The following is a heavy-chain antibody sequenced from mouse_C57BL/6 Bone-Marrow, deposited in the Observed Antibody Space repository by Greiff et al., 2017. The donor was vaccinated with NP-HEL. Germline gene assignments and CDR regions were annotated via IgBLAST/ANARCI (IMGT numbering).Heavy chain of an antibody. Sequence: EVMLVESGGGLVKPGGSLKLSCAASGFTFSSYAMSWVRQTPEKRLEWVATISDGGSYTYYPDNVKGRFTISRDNAKNNLYLQMSHLKSEDTAMYYCARDGYGSSHYYAMDYWGQGTSVTVSS. J-gene: IGHJ4*01. D-gene: IGHD1-1*01. CDR2: ISDGGSYT. V-gene: IGHV5-4*01. CDR1: GFTFSSYA. CDR3: ARDGYGSSHYYAMDY.